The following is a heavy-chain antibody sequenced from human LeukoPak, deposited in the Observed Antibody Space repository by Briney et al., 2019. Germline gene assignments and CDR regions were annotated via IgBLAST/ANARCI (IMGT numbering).Heavy chain of an antibody. V-gene: IGHV1-69*05. CDR2: IIPIFGTA. J-gene: IGHJ4*02. D-gene: IGHD2-2*01. Sequence: SVKVSCKASGGTFSSYAISWVRQAPGQGLEWMGGIIPIFGTANYAQKSQGRVTITTDESTSTAYMELSSLRSEDTAVYYCARGGRRIVVVPAAKNSFDYWGQGTLVTVSS. CDR1: GGTFSSYA. CDR3: ARGGRRIVVVPAAKNSFDY.